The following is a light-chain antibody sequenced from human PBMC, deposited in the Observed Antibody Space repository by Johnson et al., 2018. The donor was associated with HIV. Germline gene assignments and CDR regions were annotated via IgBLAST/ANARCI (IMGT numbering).Light chain of an antibody. Sequence: QPVLTQPPSVSAAPGQKVTISCSGSSSNIGNNYVSWYQQLPGTAPKLLIYENNKRPSGIPDRFFGSKSGTSATLGITGLQTGDEADYYCGTWDSSLSAVFGTGTKVTVL. J-gene: IGLJ1*01. CDR3: GTWDSSLSAV. V-gene: IGLV1-51*02. CDR2: ENN. CDR1: SSNIGNNY.